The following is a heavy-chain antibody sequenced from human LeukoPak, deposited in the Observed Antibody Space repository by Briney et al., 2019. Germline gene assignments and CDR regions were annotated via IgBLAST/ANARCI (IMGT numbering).Heavy chain of an antibody. CDR2: IYYSGNI. CDR3: ARDKGNSWGFFVY. J-gene: IGHJ4*02. D-gene: IGHD6-13*01. V-gene: IGHV4-31*02. Sequence: SQTLSLTSTVSGDSISSGGYYWSWIRQHPGKGLEWIGYIYYSGNIYYNPSLKSRVTISVDTSKNQSSLNLSSVTAADTAVYYCARDKGNSWGFFVYWGQGTLVTVSS. CDR1: GDSISSGGYY.